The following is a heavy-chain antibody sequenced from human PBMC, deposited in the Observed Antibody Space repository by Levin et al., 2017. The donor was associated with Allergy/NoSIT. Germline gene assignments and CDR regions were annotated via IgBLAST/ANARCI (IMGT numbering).Heavy chain of an antibody. D-gene: IGHD4-11*01. J-gene: IGHJ6*03. V-gene: IGHV3-48*02. CDR3: ARAVTKYYYYYMDV. Sequence: GGSLRLSCAASGFTFSSYSMNWVRQAPGKGLEWVSYISSSSSTIYYADSVKGRFTISRDNAKNSLYLQMNSLRDEDTAVYYCARAVTKYYYYYMDVWGKGTTVTVSS. CDR2: ISSSSSTI. CDR1: GFTFSSYS.